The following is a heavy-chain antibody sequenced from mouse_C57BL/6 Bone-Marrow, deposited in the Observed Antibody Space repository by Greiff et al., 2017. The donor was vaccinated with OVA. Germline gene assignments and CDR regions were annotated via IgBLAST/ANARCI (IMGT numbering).Heavy chain of an antibody. J-gene: IGHJ4*01. CDR2: INYDGSST. Sequence: EVHLVESEGGLVQPGSSMKLSCTASGFTFSDYYMAWVRQVPEKGLEWVANINYDGSSTYYLDSLKSRFIISRDNAKNILYLQMSSLKSEDTATYYCARDLYSSGYHAMDYWGQGTSVTVSS. CDR3: ARDLYSSGYHAMDY. V-gene: IGHV5-16*01. D-gene: IGHD3-2*02. CDR1: GFTFSDYY.